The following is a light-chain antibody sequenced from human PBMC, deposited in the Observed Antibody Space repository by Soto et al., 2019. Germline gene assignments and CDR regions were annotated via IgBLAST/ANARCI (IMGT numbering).Light chain of an antibody. Sequence: QSVMTQPPSVSAAPGQKVTISCSGSSSNIGCNSVSWYQQLPGTAPKLLIYDDNKPPSGIPDRFSGSKSGTSATLGITGFQTGDEADYYCGSWDSSLSAYVFGTGTKLTVL. CDR3: GSWDSSLSAYV. J-gene: IGLJ1*01. V-gene: IGLV1-51*01. CDR1: SSNIGCNS. CDR2: DDN.